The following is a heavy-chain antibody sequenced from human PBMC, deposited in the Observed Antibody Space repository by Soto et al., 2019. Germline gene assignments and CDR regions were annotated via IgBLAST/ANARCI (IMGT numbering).Heavy chain of an antibody. J-gene: IGHJ5*02. CDR1: GGTFSSYA. CDR3: AREGGGWELRNWFDP. CDR2: IIPIFGTA. D-gene: IGHD1-26*01. Sequence: QVQLVQSGAEVKKPGSSVKVSCKASGGTFSSYAISWVRQAPGQGLEWMGGIIPIFGTANYAQKFQGRVTITADESTSTGYMELSSLGSEDMAVYYCAREGGGWELRNWFDPWGQGTLVTVSS. V-gene: IGHV1-69*01.